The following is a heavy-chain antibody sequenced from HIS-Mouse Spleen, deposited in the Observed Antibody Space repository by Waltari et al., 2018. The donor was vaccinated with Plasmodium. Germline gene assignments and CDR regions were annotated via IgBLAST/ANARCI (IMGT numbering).Heavy chain of an antibody. CDR1: GGSISSSSYS. J-gene: IGHJ4*02. CDR3: ARDRITGTSYFDY. V-gene: IGHV4-39*07. D-gene: IGHD1-7*01. CDR2: IFYSGGT. Sequence: LQLQESGPGLVKPSETRSLTCTVSGGSISSSSYSWGRIRQPPGKGLEWIGSIFYSGGTYYNPSLKSRVTISVDTSKNQFSLKLSSVTAADTAVYYCARDRITGTSYFDYWGQGTLVTVS.